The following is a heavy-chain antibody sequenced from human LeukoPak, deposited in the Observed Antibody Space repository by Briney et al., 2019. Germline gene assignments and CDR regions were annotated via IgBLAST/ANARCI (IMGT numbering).Heavy chain of an antibody. CDR3: ARLRSYYDILTGYTYYFDY. J-gene: IGHJ4*02. Sequence: PSETLSLTCTVSVGSISSSSYYWGWIRQPPGKGLEWIGSIYYSGSTYYNPSLKSRLTISVDTSKNQFSLKLSSVTAADTAVYYCARLRSYYDILTGYTYYFDYWGQGTLVTVSS. CDR2: IYYSGST. CDR1: VGSISSSSYY. V-gene: IGHV4-39*01. D-gene: IGHD3-9*01.